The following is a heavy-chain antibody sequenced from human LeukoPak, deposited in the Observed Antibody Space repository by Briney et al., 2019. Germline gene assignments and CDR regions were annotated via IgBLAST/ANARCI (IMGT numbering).Heavy chain of an antibody. V-gene: IGHV4-59*02. CDR2: IYSSGST. D-gene: IGHD6-13*01. CDR3: ARLSGGSSWSPFDP. J-gene: IGHJ5*02. CDR1: GGSVISYF. Sequence: SETLSLTCTVSGGSVISYFWSWIRQPPGKGLEWIGYIYSSGSTLYNPSLKSRLTISVDTSKKQVSLKLSSVTAADTAVYYCARLSGGSSWSPFDPWGQGTLVTVSS.